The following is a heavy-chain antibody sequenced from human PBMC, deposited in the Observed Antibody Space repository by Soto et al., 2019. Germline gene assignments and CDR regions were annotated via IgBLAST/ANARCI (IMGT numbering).Heavy chain of an antibody. CDR2: ISAHNGNT. D-gene: IGHD1-1*01. CDR1: GYAFTTYG. Sequence: QVHLVQSGAEVKKPGASVKVSCKGSGYAFTTYGITWVRQAPGQGLEWMGWISAHNGNTNYAQKLQGRVTVTRNTSTSTAYMELRSLRSDDTAVYYCARGRYGDYWGQGALVTVSS. J-gene: IGHJ4*02. V-gene: IGHV1-18*01. CDR3: ARGRYGDY.